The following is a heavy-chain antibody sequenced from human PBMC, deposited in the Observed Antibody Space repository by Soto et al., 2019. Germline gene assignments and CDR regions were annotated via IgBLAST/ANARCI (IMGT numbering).Heavy chain of an antibody. Sequence: LRLSCAASGFIFSNYAMKWVRQAPGKGLQWVAAISGSGGTTDYADSGKGRFTISRDNSKNTLYLQMNTLRAEDTAVYYCAKLSVYSGYDRVDYWGHGTLVTVSS. CDR3: AKLSVYSGYDRVDY. D-gene: IGHD5-12*01. V-gene: IGHV3-23*01. J-gene: IGHJ4*01. CDR1: GFIFSNYA. CDR2: ISGSGGTT.